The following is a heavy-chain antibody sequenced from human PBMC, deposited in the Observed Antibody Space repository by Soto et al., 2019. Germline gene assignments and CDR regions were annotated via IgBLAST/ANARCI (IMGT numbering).Heavy chain of an antibody. CDR2: ISGGGETT. Sequence: EVQLLESGGGLVQPGGSLRLSCAASGFTFSSYAMWWVRQAPGKGLECVSAISGGGETTYYADSVKGRFTISRDNSKNTLYLQVNSLRAEDTAVYYCAFNSGSGSYYFDYWGQGTRVTVSS. D-gene: IGHD3-10*01. CDR1: GFTFSSYA. J-gene: IGHJ4*02. V-gene: IGHV3-23*01. CDR3: AFNSGSGSYYFDY.